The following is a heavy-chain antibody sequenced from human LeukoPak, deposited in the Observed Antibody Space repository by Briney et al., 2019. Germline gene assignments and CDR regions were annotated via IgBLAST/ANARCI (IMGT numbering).Heavy chain of an antibody. Sequence: GASVKVSCKASGYTFTSNDINWVRQAPGQGLEWMGWINPNRGGTNYAQKFQGRVTMTRDTSISTAYMELSRLRSDDTAVYYCARDPVRADRYSSSSHWFDPWGQGTLVTVSS. J-gene: IGHJ5*02. CDR1: GYTFTSND. D-gene: IGHD6-6*01. CDR3: ARDPVRADRYSSSSHWFDP. CDR2: INPNRGGT. V-gene: IGHV1-2*02.